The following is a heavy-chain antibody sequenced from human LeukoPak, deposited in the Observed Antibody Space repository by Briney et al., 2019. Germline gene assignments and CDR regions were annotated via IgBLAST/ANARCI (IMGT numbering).Heavy chain of an antibody. V-gene: IGHV3-23*01. CDR1: GFTLSSYA. J-gene: IGHJ3*02. Sequence: GGSLRLSCAASGFTLSSYAMSWVRQAPGKGLEWVSAISGSGGSTYYADSVKGRFTISRDNSKNTLYLQMNSLRAEDTAVYYCAKDRPRYYYDSSGYWETDAFDIWGQGTVVTVSS. CDR3: AKDRPRYYYDSSGYWETDAFDI. CDR2: ISGSGGST. D-gene: IGHD3-22*01.